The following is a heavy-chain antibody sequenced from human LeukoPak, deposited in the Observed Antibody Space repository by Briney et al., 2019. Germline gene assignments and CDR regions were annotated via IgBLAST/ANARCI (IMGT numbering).Heavy chain of an antibody. D-gene: IGHD2-15*01. J-gene: IGHJ4*02. CDR3: ARDWDCSGGSCYSPD. V-gene: IGHV3-48*02. CDR1: GFTFSSYS. CDR2: ISSSSKTI. Sequence: GGSLRLSCAASGFTFSSYSMNWVRQAPGKGLEWVSYISSSSKTIYYADSVKGRFTISRDNAKNSLYLQMNSLRDEDSAVYYCARDWDCSGGSCYSPDWGQGTLVTVSS.